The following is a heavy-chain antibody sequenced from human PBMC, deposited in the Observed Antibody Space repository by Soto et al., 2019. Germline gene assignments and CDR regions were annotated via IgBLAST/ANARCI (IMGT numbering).Heavy chain of an antibody. D-gene: IGHD3-9*01. V-gene: IGHV1-2*04. Sequence: GASVKVSCKASGYTFTGYYMHWVRQAPGQGLEWMGWINPNSGGTNYAQKFQGWVTMTRDTSISTAYMELSRLRSDDTAVYYCARERIFYDILTGYYKSPDYYGMDVWGQGTTVTVS. CDR2: INPNSGGT. J-gene: IGHJ6*02. CDR1: GYTFTGYY. CDR3: ARERIFYDILTGYYKSPDYYGMDV.